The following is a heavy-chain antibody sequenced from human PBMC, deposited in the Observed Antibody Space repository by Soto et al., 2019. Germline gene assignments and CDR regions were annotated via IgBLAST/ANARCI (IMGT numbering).Heavy chain of an antibody. J-gene: IGHJ6*02. D-gene: IGHD2-2*01. V-gene: IGHV4-4*02. CDR1: GGSIRSSNW. Sequence: QVQLQESGPGLVKPSGTLSLTCAVSGGSIRSSNWWTWVRQPPGTGLEWIGEIYHSGSTNYNPSLKSRVTISVDKSKNQLSLKLTSVTAADTAVYYCARDPEVGYGLDVWGQGITVTVSS. CDR3: ARDPEVGYGLDV. CDR2: IYHSGST.